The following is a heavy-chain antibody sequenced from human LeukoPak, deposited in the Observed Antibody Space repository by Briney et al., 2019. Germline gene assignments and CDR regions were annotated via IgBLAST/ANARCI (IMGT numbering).Heavy chain of an antibody. V-gene: IGHV3-23*01. D-gene: IGHD4-17*01. CDR3: VRESHGDYNFDY. Sequence: GGSLRLSCAASGFTFSSYAMSWVGQAPGRGREWFSAISGSGGSTYYADSVKGRFTISRDNSKNTLYLQMNSLRAEDTAVYYCVRESHGDYNFDYWGQGTLVTVSS. CDR2: ISGSGGST. CDR1: GFTFSSYA. J-gene: IGHJ4*02.